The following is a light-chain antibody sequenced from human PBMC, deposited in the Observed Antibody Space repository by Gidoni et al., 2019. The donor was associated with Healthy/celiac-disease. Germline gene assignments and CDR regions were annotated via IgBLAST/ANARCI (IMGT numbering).Light chain of an antibody. CDR3: QQSYSTQYT. V-gene: IGKV1-39*01. Sequence: DIQMTQSPSSLSASVGDRVTITCRASQSISSYLNWYQQKPGKAPKLLIYAASSLQSGLPSRFSGSGSGTDFTLTISSLQPEDFATYYCQQSYSTQYTFXQXTKLEIK. J-gene: IGKJ2*01. CDR2: AAS. CDR1: QSISSY.